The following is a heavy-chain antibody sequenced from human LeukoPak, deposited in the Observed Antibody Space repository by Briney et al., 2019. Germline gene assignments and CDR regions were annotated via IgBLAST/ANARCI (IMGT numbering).Heavy chain of an antibody. J-gene: IGHJ5*02. V-gene: IGHV3-30-3*01. D-gene: IGHD1-26*01. Sequence: GRSLRLSCAASGFTFSSYAMHWVRQAPGKGLGWVAVISYDGSNKYYADSVKGRFTISRDNSKNTLYLQMNSLRAEDTAVYYCARDSYSGSYFHWFDPWGQGTLVTVSS. CDR1: GFTFSSYA. CDR2: ISYDGSNK. CDR3: ARDSYSGSYFHWFDP.